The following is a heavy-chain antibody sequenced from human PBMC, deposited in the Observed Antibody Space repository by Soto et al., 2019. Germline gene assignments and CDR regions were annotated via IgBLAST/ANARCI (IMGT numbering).Heavy chain of an antibody. Sequence: SETLSLTCTVSGGSIGGYYWSWTRQPPGKGLEWIAYGLRPDYTGYNPSLRNRVTISSDTSKNQFSLRLISVTAADTAVYYCVAGPDRAKSAHWGQGTLVTVSS. V-gene: IGHV4-59*01. CDR2: GLRPDYT. CDR3: VAGPDRAKSAH. CDR1: GGSIGGYY. J-gene: IGHJ4*01.